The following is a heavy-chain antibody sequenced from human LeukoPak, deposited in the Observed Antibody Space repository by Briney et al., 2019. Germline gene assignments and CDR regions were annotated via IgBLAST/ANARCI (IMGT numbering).Heavy chain of an antibody. D-gene: IGHD2-2*01. Sequence: GASVKVSCKASGYTFTSYDINWVRQATGQGLEWMGWMNPNSGNTGYAQKFQGRVTMTRNTSISTAYMELSSLRSEDTAVYYCARAAYGIVVVPAAMYYGMDVWGRGTTVTVSS. J-gene: IGHJ6*02. V-gene: IGHV1-8*01. CDR2: MNPNSGNT. CDR3: ARAAYGIVVVPAAMYYGMDV. CDR1: GYTFTSYD.